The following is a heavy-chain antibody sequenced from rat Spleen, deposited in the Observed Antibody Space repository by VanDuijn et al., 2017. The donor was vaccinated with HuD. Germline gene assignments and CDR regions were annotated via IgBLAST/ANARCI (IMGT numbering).Heavy chain of an antibody. V-gene: IGHV3-3*01. D-gene: IGHD1-12*02. CDR3: ARSDGVHYYLPFAD. J-gene: IGHJ3*01. CDR1: GHSITSSYR. CDR2: INSAGTT. Sequence: EVQLQESGPGLVKPSQSLSFTCSVTGHSITSSYRWNWIRKLPGNKLEWMGYINSAGTTNYNPSLKSRISITRDTSKNQFFVQVNSITAEDTATYYCARSDGVHYYLPFADWGQGTLVTVSS.